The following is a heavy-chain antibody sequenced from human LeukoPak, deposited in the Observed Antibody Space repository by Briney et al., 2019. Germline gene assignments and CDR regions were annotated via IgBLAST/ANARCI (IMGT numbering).Heavy chain of an antibody. D-gene: IGHD4-11*01. Sequence: SETLSLTCAVYGGSLSAYYWSWFRQSPGKGLEWIGEINKSESSNYNPSLKSRVTISVDTSKNQVSLQLSSATAADTAVYYCARGRYSNWERYYYMDVWGKGATVTVSS. CDR2: INKSESS. CDR3: ARGRYSNWERYYYMDV. J-gene: IGHJ6*03. V-gene: IGHV4-34*01. CDR1: GGSLSAYY.